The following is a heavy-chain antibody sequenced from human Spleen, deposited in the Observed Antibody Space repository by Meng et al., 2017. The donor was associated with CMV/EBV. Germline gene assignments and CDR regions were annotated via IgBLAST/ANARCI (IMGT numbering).Heavy chain of an antibody. V-gene: IGHV3-21*06. CDR1: GFTFSRYS. J-gene: IGHJ4*02. Sequence: LSCAASGFTFSRYSMNWVRQAPGKGLEWVSSISSSDRYIYYADSVKGRFTLSRDNAKNSLYLQMNSLRAEDSAVYYCARDDVALLDYWGQGTLVTVSS. CDR3: ARDDVALLDY. D-gene: IGHD3-10*02. CDR2: ISSSDRYI.